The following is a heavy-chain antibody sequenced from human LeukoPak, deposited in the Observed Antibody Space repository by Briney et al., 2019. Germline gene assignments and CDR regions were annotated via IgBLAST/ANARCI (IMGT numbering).Heavy chain of an antibody. CDR3: GRGGPTVTTWGLFDY. CDR2: ISSNSSTI. CDR1: GFTFSRYS. J-gene: IGHJ4*02. V-gene: IGHV3-48*02. Sequence: GGSLRLSCAASGFTFSRYSMHCVRQAPGKGLGWVSYISSNSSTIYYADSVKGRFTISRDNAKNSLYLQMNSLRDEDTAVYYCGRGGPTVTTWGLFDYWGQGTLVTGSS. D-gene: IGHD4-17*01.